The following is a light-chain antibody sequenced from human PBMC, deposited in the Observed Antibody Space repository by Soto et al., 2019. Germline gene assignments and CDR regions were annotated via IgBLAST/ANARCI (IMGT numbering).Light chain of an antibody. Sequence: EIVLTQPPGTLSLSPGERATLSCRASQSVSSSYLAWYQQKPGQAPRLLIYGASSRATGIPDRFSGSGSGTDFTLTISRLEPEDFAVYYCQQYSNWPPITFGQGTRLEI. CDR1: QSVSSSY. CDR3: QQYSNWPPIT. J-gene: IGKJ5*01. CDR2: GAS. V-gene: IGKV3-20*01.